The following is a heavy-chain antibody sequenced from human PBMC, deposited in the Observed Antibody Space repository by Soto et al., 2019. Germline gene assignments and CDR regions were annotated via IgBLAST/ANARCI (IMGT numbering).Heavy chain of an antibody. CDR3: ARAGPAAAFHYYYYYGMDV. CDR1: GASFTGYS. Sequence: SPTCDFYGASFTGYSWSWIRQPPGKGLEWIGEINHSGRTNYNPSLKSRVTITRDTSASTAYMELSSLRSEDTAVYYCARAGPAAAFHYYYYYGMDVWGQGTTVTVSS. J-gene: IGHJ6*02. CDR2: INHSGRT. D-gene: IGHD2-2*01. V-gene: IGHV4-34*01.